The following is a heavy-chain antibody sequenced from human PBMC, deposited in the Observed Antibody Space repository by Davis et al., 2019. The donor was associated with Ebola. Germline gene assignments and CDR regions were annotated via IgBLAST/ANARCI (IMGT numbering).Heavy chain of an antibody. V-gene: IGHV1-69*04. CDR1: GYTFTSYA. Sequence: SVKVSCKASGYTFTSYAMNWVRQAPGQGLEWMGRIIPILGIANYAQKFQGRVTITADKSTSTAYMELSSLRSEDTAVYYCATSVWGSYKDAFDIWGQGTMVTVSS. J-gene: IGHJ3*02. CDR2: IIPILGIA. D-gene: IGHD3-16*01. CDR3: ATSVWGSYKDAFDI.